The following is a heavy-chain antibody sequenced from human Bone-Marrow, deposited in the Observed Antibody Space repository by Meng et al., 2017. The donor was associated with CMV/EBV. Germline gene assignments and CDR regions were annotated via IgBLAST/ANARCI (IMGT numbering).Heavy chain of an antibody. CDR3: VRWVVDVGGLDY. D-gene: IGHD2-15*01. CDR1: GFTFSTYG. V-gene: IGHV3-53*01. Sequence: GGSLRLSCAASGFTFSTYGIHWVRQAPGKGLEWVSVLFSGGTTTYGDSVKGRFTISRDNSKNTLFLQMNSLRAEDTAVYYCVRWVVDVGGLDYWGQGVLVTVSS. CDR2: LFSGGTT. J-gene: IGHJ4*02.